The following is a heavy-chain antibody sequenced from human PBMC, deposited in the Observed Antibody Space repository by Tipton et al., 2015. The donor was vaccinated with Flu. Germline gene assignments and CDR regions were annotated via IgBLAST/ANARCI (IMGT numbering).Heavy chain of an antibody. Sequence: SLRLSCEASGFTFSGHAMTWVRQAPGKGLEWVSGISASGGSTYYAASVKGRFTISRDNSKNTLYLQMNSLRAEDTALYYCAKKAYSDSSGYLDYWGQGTLVTVSS. CDR2: ISASGGST. CDR1: GFTFSGHA. V-gene: IGHV3-23*01. D-gene: IGHD3-22*01. J-gene: IGHJ4*02. CDR3: AKKAYSDSSGYLDY.